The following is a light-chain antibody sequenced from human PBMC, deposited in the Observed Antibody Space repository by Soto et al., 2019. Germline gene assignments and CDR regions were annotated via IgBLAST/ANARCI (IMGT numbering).Light chain of an antibody. V-gene: IGKV1-27*01. CDR3: QKYDSAPWT. CDR2: AAS. J-gene: IGKJ1*01. Sequence: DIQMTQSPSALSASVRDRVTITCRASQGISNYLAWYQQKPGKVPKLLIYAASTLQSGVPSRFSGSGSGTDFTLTISSLQPEDGATYYCQKYDSAPWTVGQGTKVDIK. CDR1: QGISNY.